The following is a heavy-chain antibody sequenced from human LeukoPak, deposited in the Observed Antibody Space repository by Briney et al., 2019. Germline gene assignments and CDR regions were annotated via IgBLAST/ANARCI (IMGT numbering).Heavy chain of an antibody. CDR3: ARGNRPPDY. J-gene: IGHJ4*02. CDR1: GFTFSDYY. Sequence: PGESLKISCAASGFTFSDYYMSWIRQAPGKGLEWVSYISGSSKYINYADSVKGRFTISRDNAKNSPYLQMNSLRAEDTAVYYCARGNRPPDYWGQGTLVTVSS. CDR2: ISGSSKYI. V-gene: IGHV3-11*06.